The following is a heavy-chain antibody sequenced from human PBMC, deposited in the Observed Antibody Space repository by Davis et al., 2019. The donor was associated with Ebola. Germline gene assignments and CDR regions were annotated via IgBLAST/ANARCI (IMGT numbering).Heavy chain of an antibody. CDR3: ARFAGVLGAFDF. CDR2: ISDSGSST. CDR1: GFTFSSYA. J-gene: IGHJ3*01. V-gene: IGHV3-23*01. Sequence: GGSLRLSCAASGFTFSSYALSWVRQPPGKGLDWVSSISDSGSSTYYADSVKGRFTISRDNSKNTLFLQMNSLRAEDTAVYYCARFAGVLGAFDFWGQGTLVTVSS. D-gene: IGHD7-27*01.